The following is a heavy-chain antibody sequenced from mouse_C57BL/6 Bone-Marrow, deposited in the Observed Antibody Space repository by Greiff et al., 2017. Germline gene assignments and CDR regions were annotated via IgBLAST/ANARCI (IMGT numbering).Heavy chain of an antibody. CDR2: IYPGSGST. D-gene: IGHD1-1*01. J-gene: IGHJ2*01. Sequence: QVHVKQSGAELVKPGASVKMSCKASGYTFTSYWITWVKQRPGQGLEWIGDIYPGSGSTNYNEKFKSKATLTVDTSSSTAYMQLSSLTSEDSAVYYCARDYGSSPDYWGQGTTLTVSS. CDR3: ARDYGSSPDY. V-gene: IGHV1-55*01. CDR1: GYTFTSYW.